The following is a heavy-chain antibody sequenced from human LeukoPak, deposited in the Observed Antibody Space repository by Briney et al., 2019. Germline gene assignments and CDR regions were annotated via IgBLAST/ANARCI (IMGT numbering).Heavy chain of an antibody. V-gene: IGHV3-48*03. J-gene: IGHJ4*02. D-gene: IGHD2-21*02. CDR1: GFTFSSYE. CDR3: ARGPAYFGGDCYSPFDY. Sequence: PGGSLRLSCAASGFTFSSYEMNWVRQAPGKGLEGVSYISSSGSTIYYADSVRGRFTISRDNAKNSLYLQMNSLRAEDTAVYYCARGPAYFGGDCYSPFDYWGQGTLVTVSS. CDR2: ISSSGSTI.